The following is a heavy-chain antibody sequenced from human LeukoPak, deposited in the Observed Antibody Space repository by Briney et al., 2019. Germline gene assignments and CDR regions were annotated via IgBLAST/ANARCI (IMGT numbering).Heavy chain of an antibody. CDR1: VYTFTNYY. Sequence: ASVKVSCKASVYTFTNYYMHWVRQAPGQGLEWGGVINPDGGSTTYAQKFQGRVTMTWDTSTSTVYMDMSSLRSEDTAVYFCARDRSIVGATPYFDYWGQGTLVTVSS. J-gene: IGHJ4*02. CDR3: ARDRSIVGATPYFDY. CDR2: INPDGGST. V-gene: IGHV1-46*01. D-gene: IGHD1-26*01.